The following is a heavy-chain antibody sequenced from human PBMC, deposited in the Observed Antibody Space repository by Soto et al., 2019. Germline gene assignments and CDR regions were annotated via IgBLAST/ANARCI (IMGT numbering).Heavy chain of an antibody. Sequence: SGPTLVNPTQTLTLTCTFSGFSLSTSGMRVSWIRQPPGKALEWLARIDWDDDKFYSTSLKTRLTISKDTSKNQVVLTMTNMDPVDTATYYCALFYSYGHDYWGQGTLVTVS. CDR2: IDWDDDK. D-gene: IGHD5-18*01. CDR1: GFSLSTSGMR. J-gene: IGHJ4*02. V-gene: IGHV2-70*04. CDR3: ALFYSYGHDY.